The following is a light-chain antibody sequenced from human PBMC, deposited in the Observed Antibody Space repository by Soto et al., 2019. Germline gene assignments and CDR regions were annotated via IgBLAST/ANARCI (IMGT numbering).Light chain of an antibody. CDR3: QQYYNWPPWT. V-gene: IGKV3-15*01. Sequence: EIVMTQSPATLSVSSGERATLSCRASQSVTNNLAWYQQKPGQAPRLLFYGASARATGIPARFSGSGSGTEFTLTISSLQSEDFAVYYCQQYYNWPPWTFGLGTKVEIK. CDR1: QSVTNN. CDR2: GAS. J-gene: IGKJ1*01.